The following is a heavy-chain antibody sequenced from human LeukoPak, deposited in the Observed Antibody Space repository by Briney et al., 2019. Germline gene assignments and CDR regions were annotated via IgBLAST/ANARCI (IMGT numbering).Heavy chain of an antibody. CDR3: TTGLVYSDEEADY. D-gene: IGHD4-17*01. Sequence: PGGSLRLSCAVSGLTFSGAGIHWVRQASGKGPEWVGRIRSKGNNYVTEYAESVKGRFTISRDDSKYTSYLQMTSLKTEDTAVYYCTTGLVYSDEEADYWGQGTLVTVSS. V-gene: IGHV3-73*01. CDR1: GLTFSGAG. J-gene: IGHJ4*02. CDR2: IRSKGNNYVT.